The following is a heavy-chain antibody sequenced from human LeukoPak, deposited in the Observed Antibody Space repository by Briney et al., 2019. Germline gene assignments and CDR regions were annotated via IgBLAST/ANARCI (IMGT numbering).Heavy chain of an antibody. CDR1: GFTFDDYA. CDR3: ARRKIAVAGGYYYYYMDV. J-gene: IGHJ6*03. D-gene: IGHD6-19*01. Sequence: GGSLRLSCAASGFTFDDYAMHWVRQAPGKGLEWVSLISWDGGSTYYADSVKGRFTISRDNSKNSLYLQMNSLRAEDTALYYCARRKIAVAGGYYYYYMDVWGKGTTVTVSS. V-gene: IGHV3-43D*03. CDR2: ISWDGGST.